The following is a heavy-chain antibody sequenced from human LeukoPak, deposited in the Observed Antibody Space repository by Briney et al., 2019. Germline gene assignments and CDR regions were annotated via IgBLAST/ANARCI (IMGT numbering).Heavy chain of an antibody. D-gene: IGHD6-6*01. Sequence: QPGRSLRLSCAASGFTFDDYAMHWVRQAPGKGLEWVSGISWNSGSIGYADSVKGRFTISRDNAKNSLYLQMNSLRAEDMALYYCVARHGSSVDYWGQGTLVTVSS. CDR3: VARHGSSVDY. J-gene: IGHJ4*02. V-gene: IGHV3-9*03. CDR1: GFTFDDYA. CDR2: ISWNSGSI.